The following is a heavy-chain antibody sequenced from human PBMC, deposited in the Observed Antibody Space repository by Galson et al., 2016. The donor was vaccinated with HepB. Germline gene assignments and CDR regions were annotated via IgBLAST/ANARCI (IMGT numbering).Heavy chain of an antibody. CDR1: GFNFYKYA. CDR2: ISASGGTT. D-gene: IGHD6-19*01. J-gene: IGHJ5*02. CDR3: ARWEVGVTGNRRNWFDP. Sequence: SLRLSCAASGFNFYKYAMNWVRQAPGKGLEWVSTISASGGTTYYADSVKGRFTISRDNSKNTLFLQMSSLRVEDTAVYYCARWEVGVTGNRRNWFDPWGQGTLVTVSS. V-gene: IGHV3-23*01.